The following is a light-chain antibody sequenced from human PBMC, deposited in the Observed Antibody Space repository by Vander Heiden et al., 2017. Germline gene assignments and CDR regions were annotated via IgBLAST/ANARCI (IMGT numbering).Light chain of an antibody. V-gene: IGLV1-40*01. CDR3: QSYDSSLSSVV. Sequence: SVLSQPPSVSGPPGQRVTISCTGGSSNIGAGYDVHWYQQLPGTAPKLLIYGNANRPSGVPDRFSGSKSGTSASLAITRLQAEDEADYYCQSYDSSLSSVVFAGGTKLTVL. J-gene: IGLJ2*01. CDR1: SSNIGAGYD. CDR2: GNA.